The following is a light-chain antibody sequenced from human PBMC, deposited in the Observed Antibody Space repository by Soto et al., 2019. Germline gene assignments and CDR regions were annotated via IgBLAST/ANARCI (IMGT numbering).Light chain of an antibody. Sequence: EIVMTQSPATLSVSPGERSTLSCRASQSVSSNLAWYQQTPGQAPRLLIYGASTRATGIPARFSGSGSGTEFTLTISRLQSEDFAVYYCQQYNNWPPTWTCGQGTKGDIK. CDR3: QQYNNWPPTWT. CDR2: GAS. CDR1: QSVSSN. V-gene: IGKV3-15*01. J-gene: IGKJ1*01.